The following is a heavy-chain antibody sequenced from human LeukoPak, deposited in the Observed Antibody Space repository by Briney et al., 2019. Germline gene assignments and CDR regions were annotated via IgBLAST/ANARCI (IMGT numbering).Heavy chain of an antibody. CDR3: ARDARITYSGRPRDFDY. V-gene: IGHV1-2*02. J-gene: IGHJ4*02. CDR2: INPNSGDS. D-gene: IGHD1-26*01. Sequence: GASVKVSCKASGYTFTDYYLHWVRQAPGQGLEWMGWINPNSGDSKYVQNFQGRVTMTRDTSISTAYMELSRLRSDDTAVYYCARDARITYSGRPRDFDYWGQGTLVTVSS. CDR1: GYTFTDYY.